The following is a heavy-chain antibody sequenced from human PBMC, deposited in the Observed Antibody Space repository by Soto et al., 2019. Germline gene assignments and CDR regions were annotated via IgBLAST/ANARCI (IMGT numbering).Heavy chain of an antibody. CDR2: IIPIFGTA. D-gene: IGHD3-10*01. V-gene: IGHV1-69*01. CDR1: GGTFSSYA. Sequence: QVQLVQSGAEVKKPGSSVKVSCKASGGTFSSYAISWVRQAPGQGLEWMGGIIPIFGTANYAQKFQGRVRITADESTSTAYMELSSLRSEDTAVYYCARGGLYVLLWFGEFTYYGMDVWGQGTTVTVSS. CDR3: ARGGLYVLLWFGEFTYYGMDV. J-gene: IGHJ6*02.